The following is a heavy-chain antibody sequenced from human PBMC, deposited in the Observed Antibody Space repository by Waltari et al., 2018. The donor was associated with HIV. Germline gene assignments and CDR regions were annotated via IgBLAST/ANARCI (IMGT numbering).Heavy chain of an antibody. CDR1: GFTFSSYA. CDR2: ISGSGGST. CDR3: AKDLSLYSNSPLDY. Sequence: EVQLLESGGGLVQPGGSLRLSCAASGFTFSSYAMSWVRQAPGKGLEVVSAISGSGGSTYYADSVKGRFTISRDNSKNTLYLQMNSLRAEDTAVYYCAKDLSLYSNSPLDYWGQGTLVTVSS. D-gene: IGHD4-4*01. J-gene: IGHJ4*02. V-gene: IGHV3-23*01.